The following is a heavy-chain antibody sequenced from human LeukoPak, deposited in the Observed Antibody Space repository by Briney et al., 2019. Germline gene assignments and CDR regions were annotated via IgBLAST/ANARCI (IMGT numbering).Heavy chain of an antibody. CDR2: IYYGGST. CDR1: GGSISSSSYY. J-gene: IGHJ3*02. CDR3: ASKKTTVTTPGAFDI. D-gene: IGHD4-17*01. Sequence: PSETLSLTCTVSGGSISSSSYYWGWIRQPPGKGLEWIGSIYYGGSTYYNPSLKSRVTISVDTSKNQFSLKLSSVTAADTAVYYCASKKTTVTTPGAFDIWGQGTMVTVSS. V-gene: IGHV4-39*07.